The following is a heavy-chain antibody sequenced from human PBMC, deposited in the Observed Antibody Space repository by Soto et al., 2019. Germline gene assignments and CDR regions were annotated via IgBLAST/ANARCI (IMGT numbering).Heavy chain of an antibody. CDR3: ARAITAVAGNNWFDP. D-gene: IGHD6-19*01. CDR1: GGSISSYY. CDR2: IYYSGST. V-gene: IGHV4-59*01. J-gene: IGHJ5*02. Sequence: SETLSLTCTVSGGSISSYYWSWIRQPPGKGLEWIGYIYYSGSTNYNPSLKSRVTISVDTSKNQFSPKLSSVTAADTAVYYCARAITAVAGNNWFDPWGQGTLVTVSS.